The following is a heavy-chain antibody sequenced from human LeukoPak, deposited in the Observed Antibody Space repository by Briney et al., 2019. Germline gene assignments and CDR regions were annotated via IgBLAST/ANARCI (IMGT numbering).Heavy chain of an antibody. CDR3: VREPYCSGGSCYTSGFDC. J-gene: IGHJ4*02. CDR1: GFTFSTYG. D-gene: IGHD2-15*01. CDR2: ISYDGTNK. V-gene: IGHV3-33*05. Sequence: GGSLRLSCAASGFTFSTYGMHWVRQAPGRGLEWVAVISYDGTNKYYTDSVKGRFTISRDNSKNTLYLQMNSLSADDTAVYYCVREPYCSGGSCYTSGFDCWGQGTLVTVSS.